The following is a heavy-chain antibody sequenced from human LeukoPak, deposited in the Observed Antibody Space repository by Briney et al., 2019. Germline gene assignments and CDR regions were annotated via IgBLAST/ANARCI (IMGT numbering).Heavy chain of an antibody. J-gene: IGHJ4*02. CDR2: INHSGST. CDR1: GGSFSGYY. Sequence: KPSETLSLTCAVYGGSFSGYYWSWIRQPPGKGLEWIGEINHSGSTNYNPSLKSRVTISVDTSKNQFSLKLSSVTAADTAVYYCARGDRPWYDYWGQGTLVTVSS. V-gene: IGHV4-34*01. D-gene: IGHD6-13*01. CDR3: ARGDRPWYDY.